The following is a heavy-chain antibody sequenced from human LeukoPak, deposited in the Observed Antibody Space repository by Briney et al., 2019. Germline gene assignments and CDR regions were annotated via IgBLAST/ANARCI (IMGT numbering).Heavy chain of an antibody. CDR3: ARQDSSSWYETDY. V-gene: IGHV4-59*08. D-gene: IGHD6-13*01. Sequence: SETLSLTCTVSGGSISSYYGSWIRQPPGKGLEWIGYIYYSGSTKYNPSLRSRVTISIDTSKNQFSLKLSSVTAADTAVYYCARQDSSSWYETDYWGQGTLVTVSS. J-gene: IGHJ4*02. CDR2: IYYSGST. CDR1: GGSISSYY.